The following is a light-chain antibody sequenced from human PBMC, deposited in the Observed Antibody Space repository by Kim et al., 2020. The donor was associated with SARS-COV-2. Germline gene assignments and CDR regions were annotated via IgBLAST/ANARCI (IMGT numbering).Light chain of an antibody. Sequence: DIQMTQSPSTLSASVGDRVTITCRASQSIRKYLAWYQQKPGKAPKLLIYDASSLERGVPSRFSGSGFGTDFTLTIGSLQPEDFATYFCHQYDDYSPGTFGQGTKVDIQ. CDR1: QSIRKY. J-gene: IGKJ1*01. CDR2: DAS. V-gene: IGKV1-5*01. CDR3: HQYDDYSPGT.